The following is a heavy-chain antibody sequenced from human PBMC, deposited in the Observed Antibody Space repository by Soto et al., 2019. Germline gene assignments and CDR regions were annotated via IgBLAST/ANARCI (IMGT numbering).Heavy chain of an antibody. J-gene: IGHJ4*02. CDR1: GFTFSSYA. Sequence: EVQLLESGGGLVQPGGSLRLSCAASGFTFSSYAMSWVRQAPGKGLEGVSAISGSGGSTYYADSVKGRFTISRDNSKNTLYLQMNSLRAEDTAVYYCANAMDIVVVPAAMFHWGQGTLVTVSS. V-gene: IGHV3-23*01. CDR2: ISGSGGST. D-gene: IGHD2-2*03. CDR3: ANAMDIVVVPAAMFH.